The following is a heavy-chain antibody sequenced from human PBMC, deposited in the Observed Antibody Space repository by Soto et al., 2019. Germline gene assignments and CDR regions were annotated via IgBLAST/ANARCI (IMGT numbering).Heavy chain of an antibody. Sequence: GGSLRLSCAISGFSVSSNYLSWVRQAPGKGLEWVSVHYSGGSTYYADSVQGRFTISRDKSNNTLYLQMRRVRAEDTAVYFCARHRHPSGTVGATYTLDPWGQGTQVPVSP. CDR3: ARHRHPSGTVGATYTLDP. D-gene: IGHD1-26*01. CDR1: GFSVSSNY. J-gene: IGHJ5*02. V-gene: IGHV3-53*01. CDR2: HYSGGST.